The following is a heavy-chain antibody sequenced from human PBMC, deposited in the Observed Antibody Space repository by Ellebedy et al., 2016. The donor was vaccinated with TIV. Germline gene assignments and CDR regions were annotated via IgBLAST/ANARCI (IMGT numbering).Heavy chain of an antibody. D-gene: IGHD3-22*01. J-gene: IGHJ3*02. Sequence: GGSLRLXXAASGFSVTDNYMTWVRQAPGKGLEWVSVMWSGGLSYYADSVKGRSTSSRDGSRSTLYLQVNSLRLEDTATYYCATRHFGGYNIWGRGTVVTVSS. CDR1: GFSVTDNY. CDR2: MWSGGLS. CDR3: ATRHFGGYNI. V-gene: IGHV3-53*01.